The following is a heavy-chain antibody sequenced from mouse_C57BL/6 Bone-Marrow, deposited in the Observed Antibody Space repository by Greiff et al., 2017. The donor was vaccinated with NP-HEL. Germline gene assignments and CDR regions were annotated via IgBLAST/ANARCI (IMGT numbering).Heavy chain of an antibody. Sequence: VQLVESGPGLVAPSQSLSITCTVSGFSLTSYGVDWVRQSPGKGLEWLGVIWGVGSTNYNSALKSRLSISKDNSKSQVFLKMNSLQTDDTAMYYCASGYGSSWFAYWGQGTLVTVSA. CDR3: ASGYGSSWFAY. CDR2: IWGVGST. J-gene: IGHJ3*01. V-gene: IGHV2-6*01. D-gene: IGHD1-1*01. CDR1: GFSLTSYG.